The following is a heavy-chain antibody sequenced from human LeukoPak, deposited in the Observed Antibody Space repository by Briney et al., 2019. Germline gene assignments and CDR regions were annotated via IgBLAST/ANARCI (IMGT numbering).Heavy chain of an antibody. CDR1: GGSISSGGYY. CDR3: ARDAPTGYYGMDV. Sequence: SETLSLTCTVSGGSISSGGYYWSWIRQHPGKGLEWIGYIYYSGSTYYNPSLESRVTISVDTSKNQFSLKLSSVTAADTAVYYCARDAPTGYYGMDVWGQGTTVTVSS. J-gene: IGHJ6*02. CDR2: IYYSGST. V-gene: IGHV4-31*03.